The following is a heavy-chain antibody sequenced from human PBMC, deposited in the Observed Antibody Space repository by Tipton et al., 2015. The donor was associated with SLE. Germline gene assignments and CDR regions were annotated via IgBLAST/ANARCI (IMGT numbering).Heavy chain of an antibody. J-gene: IGHJ4*02. CDR1: GGSIFSSY. Sequence: GLVKPSETLSLTCTVSGGSIFSSYWSWIRQPPGKGLEWIGCIYFSGSTNYNPSLRSRVTMSVDSSNSQFSLKLSSVTAADTAVYYCARSARLGANWGTGFDYWGQGTLVTVSS. V-gene: IGHV4-59*01. CDR2: IYFSGST. D-gene: IGHD7-27*01. CDR3: ARSARLGANWGTGFDY.